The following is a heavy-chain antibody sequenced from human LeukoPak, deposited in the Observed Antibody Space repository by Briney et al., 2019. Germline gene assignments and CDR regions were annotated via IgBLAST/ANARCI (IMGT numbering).Heavy chain of an antibody. D-gene: IGHD5-18*01. CDR1: GGSISSSSYY. V-gene: IGHV4-39*07. CDR2: INHSGST. J-gene: IGHJ4*02. CDR3: ARTRGYSYGYFRFDY. Sequence: SETLSLTCTVSGGSISSSSYYWGWIRQPPGKGLEWIGEINHSGSTNYNPSLKSRVTISVDTSKNQFSLKLSSVTAADTAVYYCARTRGYSYGYFRFDYWGQGTLVTVSS.